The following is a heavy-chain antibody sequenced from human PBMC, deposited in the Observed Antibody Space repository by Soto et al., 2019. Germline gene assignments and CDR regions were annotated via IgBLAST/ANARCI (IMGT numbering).Heavy chain of an antibody. J-gene: IGHJ4*02. CDR3: ASRYAIGAY. D-gene: IGHD3-9*01. V-gene: IGHV1-69*02. Sequence: QVQLVQSGAEVKKPGSSVKVSCKASGGTFSSYTISWVRQAPGQGLEWMGRIIPILGIANYAQKFQGRVTSTADKSTSTAYMELSSLRSEDTAVYYGASRYAIGAYWGQGNLVTVSS. CDR2: IIPILGIA. CDR1: GGTFSSYT.